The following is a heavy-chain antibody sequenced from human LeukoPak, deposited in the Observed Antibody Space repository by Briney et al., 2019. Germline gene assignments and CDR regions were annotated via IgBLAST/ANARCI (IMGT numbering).Heavy chain of an antibody. CDR1: GFTFGSYG. J-gene: IGHJ4*02. CDR2: ISYDGSNK. V-gene: IGHV3-30*03. CDR3: ARDPPNWGFGY. D-gene: IGHD7-27*01. Sequence: GGSLRLSCAASGFTFGSYGMHWVRQAPGKGLEWVAVISYDGSNKYYADSVKGRFTISRDNSKNTLSLQMNSLRTEDTAVYFCARDPPNWGFGYWGQGTLVTVSS.